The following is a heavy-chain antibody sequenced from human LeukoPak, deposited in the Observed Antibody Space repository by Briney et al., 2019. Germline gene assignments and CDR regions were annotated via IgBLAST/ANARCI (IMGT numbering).Heavy chain of an antibody. V-gene: IGHV1-69*13. CDR2: IIPIFGTA. CDR3: AKGSRDPFLFDY. CDR1: GGTFISYA. J-gene: IGHJ4*02. D-gene: IGHD2-15*01. Sequence: ASAKVSCKASGGTFISYAISWVRQAPGQGLEWMGGIIPIFGTANYAQKCQGRVTITADESTSTAYMELSSLRAEDTAVYYCAKGSRDPFLFDYWGQGTLVTVSA.